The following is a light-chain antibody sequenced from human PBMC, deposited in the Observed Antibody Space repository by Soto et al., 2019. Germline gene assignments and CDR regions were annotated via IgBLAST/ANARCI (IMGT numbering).Light chain of an antibody. CDR1: QSISSW. CDR2: KAS. CDR3: QHYRRNTWS. J-gene: IGKJ1*01. Sequence: GDRVTITCRASQSISSWLAWYQQKPGKRPKLLISKASSLESRVPSRFSGSGSGTEFTLTITTLQPDDFATYFCQHYRRNTWSFGPGTKVDI. V-gene: IGKV1-5*03.